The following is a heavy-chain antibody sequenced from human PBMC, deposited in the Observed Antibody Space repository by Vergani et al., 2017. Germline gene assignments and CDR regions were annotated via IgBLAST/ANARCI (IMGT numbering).Heavy chain of an antibody. D-gene: IGHD4-23*01. Sequence: EVQLVESGGGLVKPGGSLRLSCAASGFTFSNAWMSWVRQAPGKGLEWVSGISWNSGSIGYADSVKGRFTISRDNAKNSLYLQMNSLRAEDTALYYCAKALGGEDAFDIWGQGTMVTVSS. J-gene: IGHJ3*02. CDR3: AKALGGEDAFDI. V-gene: IGHV3-9*01. CDR2: ISWNSGSI. CDR1: GFTFSNAW.